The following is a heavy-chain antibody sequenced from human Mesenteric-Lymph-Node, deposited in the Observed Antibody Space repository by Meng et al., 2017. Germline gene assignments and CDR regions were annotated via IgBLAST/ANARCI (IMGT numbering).Heavy chain of an antibody. V-gene: IGHV4-4*02. CDR3: ARDPTGGEDHQRV. J-gene: IGHJ4*02. D-gene: IGHD1-14*01. CDR2: IYHSGIT. CDR1: GGSISSSNW. Sequence: LQDAGPGLVKPAGTLSLTSAVSGGSISSSNWWSWVRQPPGKGLEWIGKIYHSGITIYNPSLKSRVTMSVDNSKNQFSLKLNSMTAADTAVYYCARDPTGGEDHQRVWGQGTLVTVSS.